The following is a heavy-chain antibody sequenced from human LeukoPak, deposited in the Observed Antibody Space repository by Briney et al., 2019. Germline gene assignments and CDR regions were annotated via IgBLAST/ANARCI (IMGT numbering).Heavy chain of an antibody. CDR3: ARVDSSNWYEYRGYFDY. D-gene: IGHD6-13*01. CDR2: IYYSGST. V-gene: IGHV4-59*01. CDR1: GGSISSYY. Sequence: LETLSLTCTVSGGSISSYYWSWLRQPPGKGLEWIGYIYYSGSTNYNPSLKSRVTISVDTSKNQFSLKLSSVTAADTAVYYCARVDSSNWYEYRGYFDYWGQGTLVTVSS. J-gene: IGHJ4*02.